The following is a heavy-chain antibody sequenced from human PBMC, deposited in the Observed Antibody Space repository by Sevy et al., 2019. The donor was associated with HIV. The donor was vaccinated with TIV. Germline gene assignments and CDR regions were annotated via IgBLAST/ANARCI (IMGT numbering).Heavy chain of an antibody. J-gene: IGHJ4*02. CDR1: GFTISSYW. Sequence: GGSLRLSCAASGFTISSYWVTWVRQAPGQGLEWVSAISGSGGSTYYADSVKGRFTISRDNSKNTLYLQMNSLRAEDTAVYYCAKEYGEIAAAGFFDYWGQGTLVTVSS. CDR3: AKEYGEIAAAGFFDY. D-gene: IGHD6-13*01. CDR2: ISGSGGST. V-gene: IGHV3-23*01.